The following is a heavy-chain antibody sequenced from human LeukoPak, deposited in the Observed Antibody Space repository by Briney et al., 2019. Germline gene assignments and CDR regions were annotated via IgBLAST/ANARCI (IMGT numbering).Heavy chain of an antibody. CDR2: ISGSGGST. Sequence: GGSLRLSCAASGFTFSSYAISWVRQAPGKGLEWVSAISGSGGSTYYADSVKGRFTISRDNSKNTLYLQMNSLRAEDTAVYYCAKGPSRNIAAAGTDYWGQGTLVTVSS. V-gene: IGHV3-23*01. D-gene: IGHD6-13*01. J-gene: IGHJ4*02. CDR3: AKGPSRNIAAAGTDY. CDR1: GFTFSSYA.